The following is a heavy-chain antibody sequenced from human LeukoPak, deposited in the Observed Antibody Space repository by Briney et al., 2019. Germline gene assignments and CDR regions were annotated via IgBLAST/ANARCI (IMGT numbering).Heavy chain of an antibody. V-gene: IGHV3-23*01. J-gene: IGHJ4*02. CDR3: AKDLRTYGSGIYRLPTVIFNY. CDR1: GFSFSTYA. CDR2: IIATGDST. D-gene: IGHD3-10*01. Sequence: GGSLRLSCAASGFSFSTYAMSWVRQAPGKGLEWDSSIIATGDSTYYADSVKGRFTISRDNPKNTLYLQMNSLRAEDTAIYYCAKDLRTYGSGIYRLPTVIFNYWGQGTLVTVSS.